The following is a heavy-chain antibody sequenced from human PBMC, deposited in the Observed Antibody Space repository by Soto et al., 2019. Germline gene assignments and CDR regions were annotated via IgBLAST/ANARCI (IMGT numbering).Heavy chain of an antibody. D-gene: IGHD1-26*01. CDR3: VKDGNYYGMDV. V-gene: IGHV3-64D*06. Sequence: GGSLRLSCSASGFTFSNYAMHWVRQAPGKGLEYVSAISSNGGSTYYADSVKGRFTISRDNSKNTLYLQMSSLRAEDTAVYYCVKDGNYYGMDVWGQGTTVTVSS. CDR2: ISSNGGST. J-gene: IGHJ6*02. CDR1: GFTFSNYA.